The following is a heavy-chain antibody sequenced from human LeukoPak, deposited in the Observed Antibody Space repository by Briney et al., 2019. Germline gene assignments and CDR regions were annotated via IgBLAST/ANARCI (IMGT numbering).Heavy chain of an antibody. CDR3: ARAPTVLVGYCSSSSCQADY. J-gene: IGHJ4*02. D-gene: IGHD2-2*01. Sequence: PGGSLRLSCAASGFIFDDYAMHWVRQAPGKGLEWVSAIDPSSTYIYYADSVKGRFTISRDNAENSLYLQMNSLRVEDTAVYYCARAPTVLVGYCSSSSCQADYWGQGTLVTVSS. V-gene: IGHV3-21*01. CDR2: IDPSSTYI. CDR1: GFIFDDYA.